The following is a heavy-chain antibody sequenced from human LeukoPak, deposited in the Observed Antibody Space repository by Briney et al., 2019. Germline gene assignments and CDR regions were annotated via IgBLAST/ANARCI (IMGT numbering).Heavy chain of an antibody. Sequence: SETLSLTCTVSGGSISSSNWWSWVRQPPGKGLEWIGEIYHSGSTNYNPSLKSRVTISVDKSKNQFSLKLSSVTAADTAVYYCARAPTGDNWFDPWGQGTLVTVSS. CDR3: ARAPTGDNWFDP. J-gene: IGHJ5*02. D-gene: IGHD4-17*01. CDR1: GGSISSSNW. CDR2: IYHSGST. V-gene: IGHV4-4*02.